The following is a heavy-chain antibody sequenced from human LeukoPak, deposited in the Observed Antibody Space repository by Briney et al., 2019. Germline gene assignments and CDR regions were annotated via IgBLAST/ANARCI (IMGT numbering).Heavy chain of an antibody. J-gene: IGHJ4*02. Sequence: SVKVSCKASGGTFISYAISWVRQAPGQGLEWMGGIIPIFGTANYAQKFQGRVTITADESTSTAYMELSSLRSEDTAVYYCARDLGASGSPLDYWGQGTLVTVSS. CDR2: IIPIFGTA. D-gene: IGHD1-26*01. CDR3: ARDLGASGSPLDY. V-gene: IGHV1-69*13. CDR1: GGTFISYA.